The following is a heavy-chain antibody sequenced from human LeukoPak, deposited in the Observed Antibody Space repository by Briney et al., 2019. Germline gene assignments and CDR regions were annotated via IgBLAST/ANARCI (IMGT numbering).Heavy chain of an antibody. D-gene: IGHD6-13*01. Sequence: SETLSLTCTVSGGSISSSSYYWGWIRQPPRKGLEWIGSIYYSGSTYYNPSLKSRVTISVDTSKNQFSLKLSSVTAADTAVYYCARAAATQLFDYWGQGTLVTVSS. CDR1: GGSISSSSYY. CDR2: IYYSGST. V-gene: IGHV4-39*01. J-gene: IGHJ4*02. CDR3: ARAAATQLFDY.